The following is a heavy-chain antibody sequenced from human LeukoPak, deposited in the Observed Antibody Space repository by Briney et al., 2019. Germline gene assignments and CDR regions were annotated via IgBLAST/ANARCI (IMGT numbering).Heavy chain of an antibody. CDR1: GGSFSGYY. Sequence: PSETLSLTCAVYGGSFSGYYWSWIRQPPGKGLEWIGEINHSGSTNYNPSLKSRVTISVDTSKNQFSLKLSSVTAADTAVYYCARGRTTQYGSGIKYTYNWFDPWGQGTLVTVSS. CDR3: ARGRTTQYGSGIKYTYNWFDP. D-gene: IGHD3-10*01. J-gene: IGHJ5*02. V-gene: IGHV4-34*01. CDR2: INHSGST.